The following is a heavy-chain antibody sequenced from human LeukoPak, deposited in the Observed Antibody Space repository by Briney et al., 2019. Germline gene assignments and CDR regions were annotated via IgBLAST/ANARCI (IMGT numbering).Heavy chain of an antibody. CDR3: ARDAKPLWSGYPYYYGMDV. Sequence: PGGSLRLSCAASGFTFSSYWMSWVRQAPGKGLEWVANIKQDGSEKYYVDSVKGRFTISRDNAKNSLYLQMNSLRAEDTAVYYCARDAKPLWSGYPYYYGMDVWGQGTTVTVSS. CDR1: GFTFSSYW. J-gene: IGHJ6*02. CDR2: IKQDGSEK. V-gene: IGHV3-7*01. D-gene: IGHD3-3*01.